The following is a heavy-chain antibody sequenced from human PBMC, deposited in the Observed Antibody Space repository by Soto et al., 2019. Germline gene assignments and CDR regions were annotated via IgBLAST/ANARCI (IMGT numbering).Heavy chain of an antibody. CDR3: VYDSLDAFDI. Sequence: PSETLSLTCTVSGGSISSSSYYWGWIRQPPGKGLEWIGSIYYSGSTYYNPSLKSRVTISVDTSKNQFSLKLSSVTAADTAVYYCVYDSLDAFDIWGQGTMVTVSS. CDR1: GGSISSSSYY. V-gene: IGHV4-39*01. J-gene: IGHJ3*02. D-gene: IGHD3-22*01. CDR2: IYYSGST.